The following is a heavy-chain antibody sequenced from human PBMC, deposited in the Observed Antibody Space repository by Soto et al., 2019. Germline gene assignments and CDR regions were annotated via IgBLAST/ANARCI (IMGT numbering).Heavy chain of an antibody. CDR1: GFTFSSYS. J-gene: IGHJ6*02. V-gene: IGHV3-21*01. D-gene: IGHD6-19*01. CDR2: ISSSSSYI. CDR3: ARGREYSSGWYTYYYYYGMDV. Sequence: PGGSLRLSCAASGFTFSSYSMNWVRQAPGKGLEWVSSISSSSSYIYYADSVKGRFTISRDNAKNSLYLQMNSLRAEDTAVYYCARGREYSSGWYTYYYYYGMDVWGQGTTVTVSS.